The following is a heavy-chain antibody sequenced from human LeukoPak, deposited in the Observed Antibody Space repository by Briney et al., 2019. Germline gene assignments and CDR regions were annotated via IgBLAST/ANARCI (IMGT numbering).Heavy chain of an antibody. CDR1: GGSISSYY. Sequence: PSETLSLTCTVSGGSISSYYWSWIRQPPGKGLEWIGYIYYSGSTNYNPSLKSRVTISVDTSKNQFSLKLSSVTAADTAVYYCARASDYGDYQVDYWGQGTLVTVSS. J-gene: IGHJ4*02. CDR3: ARASDYGDYQVDY. V-gene: IGHV4-59*01. CDR2: IYYSGST. D-gene: IGHD4-17*01.